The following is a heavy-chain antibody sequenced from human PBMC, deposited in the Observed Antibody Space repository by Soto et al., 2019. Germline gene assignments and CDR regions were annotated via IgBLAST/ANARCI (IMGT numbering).Heavy chain of an antibody. Sequence: GGSLRLSCAISGFSVSSNYLSWVRQAPGKGLEWVANINVDGSETSYVGSVRGRFTISRDNAKTSVYLQMNSLGAEDTAVYYCARENWFQDYWGQGALVTVSS. CDR1: GFSVSSNY. J-gene: IGHJ4*02. V-gene: IGHV3-7*03. CDR3: ARENWFQDY. CDR2: INVDGSET. D-gene: IGHD3-9*01.